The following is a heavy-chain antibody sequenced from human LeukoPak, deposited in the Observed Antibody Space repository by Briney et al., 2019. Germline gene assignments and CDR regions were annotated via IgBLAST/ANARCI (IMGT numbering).Heavy chain of an antibody. CDR3: AHRRDGYNSLDY. V-gene: IGHV2-5*02. Sequence: SGPTLVKPTQTPTLTCTFSGFSLSTSGVAVGWIRQPPGKALEWLGLIYWDDDKRYSPSLKSALTITKDTSKNQVVLTMTSMDPVDTATYYCAHRRDGYNSLDYWGQGTLVTVSS. CDR1: GFSLSTSGVA. CDR2: IYWDDDK. D-gene: IGHD5-24*01. J-gene: IGHJ4*02.